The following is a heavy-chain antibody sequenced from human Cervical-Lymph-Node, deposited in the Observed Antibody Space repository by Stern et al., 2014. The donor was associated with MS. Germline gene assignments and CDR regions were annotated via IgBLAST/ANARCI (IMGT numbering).Heavy chain of an antibody. CDR2: IRPGAGHT. CDR3: VRADRQDFDS. V-gene: IGHV1-46*03. D-gene: IGHD1-14*01. J-gene: IGHJ4*02. CDR1: TYAFSTFF. Sequence: VQLVESGPEVKKPGASVKLSCRPTTYAFSTFFMHWVRQAPGQGLEWMGIIRPGAGHTRAAENFQGRVTMTRDTSTNTLYMELTSLTSEDTAGYYCVRADRQDFDSWGQGTLVTVSS.